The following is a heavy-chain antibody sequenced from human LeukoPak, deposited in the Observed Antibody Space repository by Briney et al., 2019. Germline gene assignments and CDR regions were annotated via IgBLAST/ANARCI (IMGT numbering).Heavy chain of an antibody. CDR1: GFTFSSYW. V-gene: IGHV3-7*01. J-gene: IGHJ6*03. Sequence: GGSLRLSCAASGFTFSSYWMSWVRQAPGKGLEWVANIKQDGSEKYYVDSVKGRFTISRDNAKNSLYLQMNSLRAEDTAVYYCARDSFGGKDYYYYMDVWGKGTTVTVFS. CDR2: IKQDGSEK. D-gene: IGHD3-16*01. CDR3: ARDSFGGKDYYYYMDV.